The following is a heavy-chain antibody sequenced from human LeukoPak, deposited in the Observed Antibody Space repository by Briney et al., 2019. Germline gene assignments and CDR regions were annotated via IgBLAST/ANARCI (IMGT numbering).Heavy chain of an antibody. CDR2: ISGSGGTT. J-gene: IGHJ4*02. V-gene: IGHV3-23*01. CDR3: AKESPPFDY. Sequence: GGSLRLSCAASGFTFSSYAMSGVRQAPGKGLEWVSTISGSGGTTYYVDSVKGRFTISRDNSKNTLYLQMNSLRAEDTAIYYCAKESPPFDYWGQGTLVTVSS. CDR1: GFTFSSYA.